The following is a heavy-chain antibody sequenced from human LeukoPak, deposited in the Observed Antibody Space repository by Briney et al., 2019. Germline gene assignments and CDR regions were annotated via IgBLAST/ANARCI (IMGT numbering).Heavy chain of an antibody. D-gene: IGHD3-3*01. CDR3: ARYDFWSGYYRDAFDI. Sequence: PSETLSLTCAVYGGSFSGYYWSWIRQPPGKGLEWIGYIYYSGSTNYNPSLKSRVTISVDTSKNQFSLKLSSVTAADTAVYYCARYDFWSGYYRDAFDIWGQGTMVTVSS. V-gene: IGHV4-59*08. CDR1: GGSFSGYY. CDR2: IYYSGST. J-gene: IGHJ3*02.